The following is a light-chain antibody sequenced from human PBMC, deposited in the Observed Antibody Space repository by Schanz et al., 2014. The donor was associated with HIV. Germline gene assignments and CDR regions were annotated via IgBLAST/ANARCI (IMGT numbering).Light chain of an antibody. CDR3: YSAADNIWV. Sequence: SSELTQPSSVSVSPGQTARITCSGDVVTKKYVRWFQQKPGQAPILVIYEDVERPSGIPERFSGSSSGTTVTLTISGAQVEDEADYYCYSAADNIWVFGGGTKVTVL. CDR2: EDV. J-gene: IGLJ3*02. CDR1: VVTKKY. V-gene: IGLV3-27*01.